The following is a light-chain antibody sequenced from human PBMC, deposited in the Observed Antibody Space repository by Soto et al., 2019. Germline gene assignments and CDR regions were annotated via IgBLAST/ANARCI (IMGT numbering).Light chain of an antibody. V-gene: IGKV3-20*01. CDR1: QGVSSSY. J-gene: IGKJ1*01. CDR2: GAS. Sequence: EIVLTQSPATLSLSPWERATLSCRASQGVSSSYLAWYQQKPGQAPRLLIYGASSRAAGIPDRFSGSGSGTDFTLTISRLEPEDFAVYYCQQYGSSLPWTFGQGTKVDIK. CDR3: QQYGSSLPWT.